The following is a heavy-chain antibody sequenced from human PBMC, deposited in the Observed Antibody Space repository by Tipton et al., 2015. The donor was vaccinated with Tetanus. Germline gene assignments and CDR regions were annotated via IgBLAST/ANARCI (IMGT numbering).Heavy chain of an antibody. D-gene: IGHD2-2*01. V-gene: IGHV3-7*01. J-gene: IGHJ4*02. CDR3: ARVRGYCSSTTCSGIDY. CDR2: IKQDGGEK. Sequence: WIRQPPGKGLEWVANIKQDGGEKYTISRDNARNSLYLQMNSLRAEDTAVYYCARVRGYCSSTTCSGIDYWGQGTLVTVSS.